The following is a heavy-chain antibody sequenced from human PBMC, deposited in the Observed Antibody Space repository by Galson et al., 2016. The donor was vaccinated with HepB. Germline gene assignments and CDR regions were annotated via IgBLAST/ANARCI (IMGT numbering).Heavy chain of an antibody. CDR3: TRGVSWAFDI. CDR1: GFTFRTYS. D-gene: IGHD2/OR15-2a*01. Sequence: SLRLSCAASGFTFRTYSMTWVRQAPGKGLEWVSDISGSGGTTHYADSVKGRFTISRDNAKNTMFLQMNSLRAEDTAVYYCTRGVSWAFDIWGQGTMVTVSS. CDR2: ISGSGGTT. J-gene: IGHJ3*02. V-gene: IGHV3-23*01.